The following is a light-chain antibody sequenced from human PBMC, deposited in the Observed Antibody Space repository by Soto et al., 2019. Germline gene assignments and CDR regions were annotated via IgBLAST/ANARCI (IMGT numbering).Light chain of an antibody. CDR2: EVS. Sequence: QSVLTQPASVSGSPGQSITISCTGTSNDVGGYNYVSWYQQYPGKAPKLMIYEVSNRPSGVSNRFSGSKSGNTASLTISGLQAEDEADYYCSSYTSSSTLWVFGGGTKVTVL. CDR3: SSYTSSSTLWV. J-gene: IGLJ3*02. V-gene: IGLV2-14*01. CDR1: SNDVGGYNY.